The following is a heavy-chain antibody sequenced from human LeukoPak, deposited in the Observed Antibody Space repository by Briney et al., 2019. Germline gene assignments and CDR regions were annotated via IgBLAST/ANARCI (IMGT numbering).Heavy chain of an antibody. J-gene: IGHJ4*02. CDR3: ARENCSGGSCYGVDY. D-gene: IGHD2-15*01. V-gene: IGHV4-59*01. CDR2: IYYSGST. Sequence: SETLSLTCAVYGGSFSGYYWSWIRQPPGKGLEWIGYIYYSGSTNYNPSLKSRVTISVDTSKNQFSLKLSSVTAADTAVYYCARENCSGGSCYGVDYWGQGTLVTVSS. CDR1: GGSFSGYY.